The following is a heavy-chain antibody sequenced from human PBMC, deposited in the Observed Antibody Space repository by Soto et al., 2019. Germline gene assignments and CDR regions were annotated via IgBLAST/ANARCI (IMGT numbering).Heavy chain of an antibody. CDR1: GFTFDDYA. V-gene: IGHV3-9*01. Sequence: GGSLRLSCAASGFTFDDYAMHWVRQAPGKGLEWVSGISWNSGSIGYADSVKGRFTISRDNAKNSLYLQMNSLRAEDTALYYCAKDVGDYRVRFLVYGMDVWGQGTTVTVSS. J-gene: IGHJ6*02. CDR2: ISWNSGSI. CDR3: AKDVGDYRVRFLVYGMDV. D-gene: IGHD4-4*01.